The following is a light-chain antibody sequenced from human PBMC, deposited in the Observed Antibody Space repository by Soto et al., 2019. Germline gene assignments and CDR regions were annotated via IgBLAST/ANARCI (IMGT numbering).Light chain of an antibody. CDR3: ASYTDSSALYV. CDR1: SSDVGTYDY. J-gene: IGLJ1*01. V-gene: IGLV2-14*03. CDR2: CVS. Sequence: QSALTQPASVPGSPGQSITISCTGTSSDVGTYDYVSWYQHHPGKPPKLVIYCVSDRPSGVSVRFSGSKSGNTASLTISGLQAEDEADYHCASYTDSSALYVFGTGTQLTVL.